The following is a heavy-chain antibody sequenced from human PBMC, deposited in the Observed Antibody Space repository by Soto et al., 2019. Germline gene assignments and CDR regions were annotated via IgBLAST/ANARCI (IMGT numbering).Heavy chain of an antibody. CDR1: GASISSADYF. D-gene: IGHD3-9*01. V-gene: IGHV4-30-4*01. Sequence: QLQESCPGLVKPSQTLSLTCTVSGASISSADYFWSWIRQPPGQGLEWIGYIYYSGNIFYNPSLESRVTISVDTSKNQFSLKLTSVTAADTAVYYCARQRTVYFARPGDWLDPWGQGTLVTVSS. J-gene: IGHJ5*02. CDR3: ARQRTVYFARPGDWLDP. CDR2: IYYSGNI.